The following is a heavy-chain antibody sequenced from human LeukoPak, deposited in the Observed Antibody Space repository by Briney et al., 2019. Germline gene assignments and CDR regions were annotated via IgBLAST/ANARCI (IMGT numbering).Heavy chain of an antibody. J-gene: IGHJ6*03. CDR2: ISYDGSNK. Sequence: PGGSLRLSCAASGFTFSSYGMHWVRQAPGKGLEWVAVISYDGSNKYYADSVKGRFTISRDNSKNTLYLQMNSLRAEDTAVYYCAKPGYQLLKRGFYMDVWGKGTTVTVSS. CDR3: AKPGYQLLKRGFYMDV. D-gene: IGHD2-2*01. V-gene: IGHV3-30*18. CDR1: GFTFSSYG.